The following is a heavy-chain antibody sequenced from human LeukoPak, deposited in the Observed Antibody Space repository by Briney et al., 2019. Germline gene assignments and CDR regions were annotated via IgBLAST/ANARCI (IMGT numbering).Heavy chain of an antibody. CDR1: GGSISSSSYY. CDR3: ARQDDYVGYYYYGMDV. V-gene: IGHV4-39*01. J-gene: IGHJ6*02. D-gene: IGHD4-17*01. CDR2: IDYSGST. Sequence: NPSETLSLTCTVSGGSISSSSYYWGWIRQPPRKGLEWIGSIDYSGSTFHNPSLKSRVTISVDTSKKQFSLKLSSVTAADTAVYYCARQDDYVGYYYYGMDVWGQGTTVTVSS.